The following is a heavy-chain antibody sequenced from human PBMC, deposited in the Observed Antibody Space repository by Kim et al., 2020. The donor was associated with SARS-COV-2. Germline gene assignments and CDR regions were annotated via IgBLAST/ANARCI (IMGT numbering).Heavy chain of an antibody. D-gene: IGHD2-15*01. CDR1: GGSINSDGYY. CDR2: IYHSGST. Sequence: SETLSLTCAVSGGSINSDGYYWSWIRQPPGKGLEWIGYIYHSGSTDYNPSLRSRVTMSVDRSKNQFSLKLTSVTAADTAVYYCAREADSHWYFDLWGRG. J-gene: IGHJ2*01. V-gene: IGHV4-30-2*01. CDR3: AREADSHWYFDL.